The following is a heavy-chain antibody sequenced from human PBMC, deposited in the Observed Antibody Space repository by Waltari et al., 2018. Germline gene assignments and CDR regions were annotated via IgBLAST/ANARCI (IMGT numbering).Heavy chain of an antibody. CDR3: ARSPDNWNYDNNWFDP. CDR1: GYTFTSYA. J-gene: IGHJ5*02. Sequence: QVQLVQSGAEVKKPGASVKVSCKASGYTFTSYAMHLVRQAPGQRLEWMGWINAGNGNTKYSQKFQGRVTITRDTSASTAYMELSSLRSEDTAVYYCARSPDNWNYDNNWFDPWGQGTLVTVSS. CDR2: INAGNGNT. V-gene: IGHV1-3*01. D-gene: IGHD1-7*01.